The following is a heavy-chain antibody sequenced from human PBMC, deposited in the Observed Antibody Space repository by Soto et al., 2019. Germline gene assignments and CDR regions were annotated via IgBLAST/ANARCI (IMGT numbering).Heavy chain of an antibody. J-gene: IGHJ6*02. CDR1: GGSISSYY. V-gene: IGHV4-59*01. CDR2: IYYSGST. CDR3: ARSYHWDYYYGMDV. D-gene: IGHD1-1*01. Sequence: SETLSLTCTVSGGSISSYYWSWIRQPPGKGLEWIGYIYYSGSTNYNPSLKSRVTISVDTSKNQFSLKLSSVTAADTAVYYCARSYHWDYYYGMDVWGQGTTVTVSS.